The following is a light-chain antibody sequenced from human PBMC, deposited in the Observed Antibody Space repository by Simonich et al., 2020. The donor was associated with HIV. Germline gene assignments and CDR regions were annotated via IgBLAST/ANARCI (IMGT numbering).Light chain of an antibody. J-gene: IGKJ2*01. CDR3: QQYGSSPPYT. CDR1: QSVSSN. V-gene: IGKV3D-20*01. CDR2: DAS. Sequence: EIVMTQSPATLSVSPGERATLSCRASQSVSSNLAWYQQQPGLAPRLLIYDASRRATGIPDRFSGSGSGTDFTLTISRLEPEDFAVYYCQQYGSSPPYTFGQGTKLEIK.